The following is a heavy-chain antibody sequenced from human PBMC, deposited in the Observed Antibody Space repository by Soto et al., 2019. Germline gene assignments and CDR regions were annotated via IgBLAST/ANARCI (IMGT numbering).Heavy chain of an antibody. V-gene: IGHV1-69*18. CDR3: VVMGNVAVSNPRSFDY. J-gene: IGHJ4*02. D-gene: IGHD6-19*01. CDR2: IVPIFETL. CDR1: GATFSGYA. Sequence: QVQLVQSGAEVKKPGYSVKVSCKASGATFSGYAINWVRQAPGQGLEWLGRIVPIFETLNYAERFQGRVAITAEESTTTVYMELTNLTHEDTAVYYCVVMGNVAVSNPRSFDYWGQGTQVTVSS.